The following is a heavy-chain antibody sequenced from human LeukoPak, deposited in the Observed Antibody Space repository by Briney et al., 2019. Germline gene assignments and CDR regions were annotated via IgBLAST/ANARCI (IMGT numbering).Heavy chain of an antibody. Sequence: PSETLSLTFSVSGGIIHSHYWSWIRQPPGKRLAWIGYIFNTGNTNYNPSLGSRVTMSVDTSRAQFFLRLSPVTAADTAIYYCASRPADTTWYGVFDYWSQGTLVTVSS. J-gene: IGHJ4*02. CDR3: ASRPADTTWYGVFDY. CDR2: IFNTGNT. D-gene: IGHD3-10*01. V-gene: IGHV4-59*11. CDR1: GGIIHSHY.